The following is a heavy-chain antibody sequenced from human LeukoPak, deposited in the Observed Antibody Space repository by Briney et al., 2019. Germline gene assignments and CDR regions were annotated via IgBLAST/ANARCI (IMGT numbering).Heavy chain of an antibody. D-gene: IGHD3-22*01. CDR3: AKDGGGYYDSSGYSALDY. CDR2: ISYDGSNK. V-gene: IGHV3-30*18. CDR1: GFTFSSYG. J-gene: IGHJ4*02. Sequence: QPGGSLRLSCAASGFTFSSYGMHWVRQAPGKGLEWVAVISYDGSNKYYADSVKGRFTISRDNSKNTLYLQMNSLRAEDTAVYYCAKDGGGYYDSSGYSALDYWGQGTLVTVSS.